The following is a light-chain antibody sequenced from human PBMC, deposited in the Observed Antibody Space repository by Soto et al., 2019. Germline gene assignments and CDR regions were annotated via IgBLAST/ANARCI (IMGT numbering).Light chain of an antibody. CDR1: QSLNSW. CDR3: QQYKSYSWT. CDR2: KAS. J-gene: IGKJ1*01. V-gene: IGKV1-5*03. Sequence: DIQMTQSPSTLSASVGDRVTITCRASQSLNSWLAWYQQKPGKAPKLLIYKASNLESGVPSRFSGSGSRTEFTLTISSLQPDDFATYYCQQYKSYSWTFGKGTKV.